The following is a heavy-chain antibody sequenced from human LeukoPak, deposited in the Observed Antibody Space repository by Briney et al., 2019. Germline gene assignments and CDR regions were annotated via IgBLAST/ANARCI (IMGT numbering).Heavy chain of an antibody. Sequence: GGSLRLPCAASGFTFSSYAMHWVRQAPGKGLEWVAVISYDGSNKYYADSVKGRFTISRDNSKNTLYLQMNSLRAEDTAVYYCAREGAVGANFDYWGQGTLVTVSS. J-gene: IGHJ4*02. CDR2: ISYDGSNK. V-gene: IGHV3-30-3*01. CDR3: AREGAVGANFDY. CDR1: GFTFSSYA. D-gene: IGHD1-26*01.